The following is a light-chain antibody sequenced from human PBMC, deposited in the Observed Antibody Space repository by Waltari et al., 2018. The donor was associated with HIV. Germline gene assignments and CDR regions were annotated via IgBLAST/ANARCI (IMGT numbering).Light chain of an antibody. V-gene: IGLV1-47*02. J-gene: IGLJ3*02. CDR2: NSD. CDR3: ASRDDNRSHWV. Sequence: QSVLTQTPSMSRPPGRRVFISCSGSRSNIGNNFVSWFQQVSGSAPKLIIYNSDHRPSGVPDRFSAAKSGSSASLAITGLQSDDEAVYFCASRDDNRSHWVFGGGTKLTV. CDR1: RSNIGNNF.